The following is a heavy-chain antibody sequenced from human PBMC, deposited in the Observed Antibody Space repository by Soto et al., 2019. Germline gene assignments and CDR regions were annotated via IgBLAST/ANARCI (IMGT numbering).Heavy chain of an antibody. CDR2: ISPMFATT. V-gene: IGHV1-69*01. CDR1: GGTFSSHG. Sequence: QVQLVQSGAEVRKPASSVQVSCKASGGTFSSHGIHWVRQAPGQGLECMGGISPMFATTNYAQKFQGRVTVTADESTTTAFMELSSLRSEDTAVYYCARRAVYLSSGWDYFDYWGQGTLVTVSS. CDR3: ARRAVYLSSGWDYFDY. J-gene: IGHJ4*02. D-gene: IGHD6-19*01.